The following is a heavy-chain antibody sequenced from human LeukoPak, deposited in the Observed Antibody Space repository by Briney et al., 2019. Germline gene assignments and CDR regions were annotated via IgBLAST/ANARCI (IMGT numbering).Heavy chain of an antibody. CDR3: ASLNLYYVDV. CDR1: GFTFSSYA. Sequence: GRSLRLSCAASGFTFSSYAMHWVRQAPGKGLEWVAVISYDGSNKYYADSVKGRFTISRDNSKNTLYLQMNSLRAEDTAVYHCASLNLYYVDVWGKGTTVTVSS. V-gene: IGHV3-30-3*01. CDR2: ISYDGSNK. J-gene: IGHJ6*03.